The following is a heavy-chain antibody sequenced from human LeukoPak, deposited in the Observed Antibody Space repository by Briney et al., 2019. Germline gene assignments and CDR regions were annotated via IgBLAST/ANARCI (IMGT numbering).Heavy chain of an antibody. V-gene: IGHV4-61*09. D-gene: IGHD1-26*01. Sequence: KPSETLSLTCTVSGGSISSGSYYWSWSRQPAGKGLVWIGHIYSSGRTNYSPSLKSRVTMSVDTSTNQISLNLSSVTAADTAVYYCARVVGSVNSIRFDPWGQGTLVTVSS. CDR3: ARVVGSVNSIRFDP. CDR1: GGSISSGSYY. CDR2: IYSSGRT. J-gene: IGHJ5*02.